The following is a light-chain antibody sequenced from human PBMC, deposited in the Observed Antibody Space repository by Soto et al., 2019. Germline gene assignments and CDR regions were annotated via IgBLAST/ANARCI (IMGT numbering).Light chain of an antibody. CDR3: QQYGSSGT. J-gene: IGKJ1*01. CDR1: QSFSNNY. CDR2: GAS. Sequence: EIVLTQSPGTLSLSPGEGAALXCRASQSFSNNYLAWYQQKPGQAPRLLIYGASNRATGIPDRFSGSGSGTGFTLTISRLEPEDFAVYYCQQYGSSGTFGQGTKVDIK. V-gene: IGKV3-20*01.